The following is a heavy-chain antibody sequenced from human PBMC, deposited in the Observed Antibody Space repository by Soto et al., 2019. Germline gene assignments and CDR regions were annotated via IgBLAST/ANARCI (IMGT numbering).Heavy chain of an antibody. CDR2: IYPGDSDA. Sequence: PGESLKISCKGSGYTFSKYWSGWVRQTPGKGLEGMGMIYPGDSDARYSPSFEGQVTFSVDKSINTAYLQWNSLKASDTAMYYCARQGGEYNTMSDYWGQGTLVTVSS. CDR3: ARQGGEYNTMSDY. J-gene: IGHJ4*02. V-gene: IGHV5-51*01. D-gene: IGHD3-10*01. CDR1: GYTFSKYW.